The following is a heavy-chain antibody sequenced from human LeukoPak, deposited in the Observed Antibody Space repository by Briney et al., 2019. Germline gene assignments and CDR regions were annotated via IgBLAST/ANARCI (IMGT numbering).Heavy chain of an antibody. CDR3: ARDRCSSTSCPGYWFDP. Sequence: ASVKVSCKASGYTFTSYGISRVRQAPGQGLEWMGWISAYDGNTNYAQKLQGRVTMTTDTSTSTAYMELRSLRSDDTAVYYCARDRCSSTSCPGYWFDPWGQGTLVTVSS. CDR1: GYTFTSYG. J-gene: IGHJ5*02. V-gene: IGHV1-18*01. D-gene: IGHD2-2*01. CDR2: ISAYDGNT.